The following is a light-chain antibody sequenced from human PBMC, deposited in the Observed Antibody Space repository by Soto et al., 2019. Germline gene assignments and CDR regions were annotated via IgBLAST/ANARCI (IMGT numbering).Light chain of an antibody. V-gene: IGLV1-40*01. Sequence: QSVLTLPPSVSGAPGQRVTISCTGSSSNIGAGYDVHWYQQLPGTAPKRLIYGNSNRPSGVPDRFSGYKSGTSASLAITGLQAEDEADYYCQSYDSSLSGYVVFGGGTKLTVL. CDR1: SSNIGAGYD. CDR3: QSYDSSLSGYVV. CDR2: GNS. J-gene: IGLJ2*01.